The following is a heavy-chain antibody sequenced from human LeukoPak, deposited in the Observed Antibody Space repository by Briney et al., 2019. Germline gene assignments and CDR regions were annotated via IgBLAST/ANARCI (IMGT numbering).Heavy chain of an antibody. CDR2: INPNGGGT. CDR3: AKDAENGSGWFDP. V-gene: IGHV1-2*04. D-gene: IGHD5-24*01. Sequence: ASVKVSCKTSGYTFTDYYIHWVRQAPGQGPEWMGWINPNGGGTNYAQKFQGWVTMTMDKSITTVYMELSRLKSDDTAVYYCAKDAENGSGWFDPWGQGTLVTVSS. J-gene: IGHJ5*02. CDR1: GYTFTDYY.